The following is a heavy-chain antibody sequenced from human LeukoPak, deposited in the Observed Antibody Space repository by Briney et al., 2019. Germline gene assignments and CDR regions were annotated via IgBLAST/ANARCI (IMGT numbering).Heavy chain of an antibody. J-gene: IGHJ4*02. Sequence: SETLSLTCTVSGGSVSSDNCYWSWIRRPPGKGLEWIGYIYYSGSTNYNPSLKSRVTISVDTSKNQFSLKLSSVTAADTAVYYYARGGSLDYWGQGTLVTVSS. V-gene: IGHV4-61*01. CDR3: ARGGSLDY. D-gene: IGHD1-26*01. CDR1: GGSVSSDNCY. CDR2: IYYSGST.